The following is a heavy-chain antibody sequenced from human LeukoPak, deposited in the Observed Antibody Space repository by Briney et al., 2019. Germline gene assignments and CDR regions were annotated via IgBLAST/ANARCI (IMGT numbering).Heavy chain of an antibody. Sequence: SVKVSCKASGYTFTSYAISWVRRAPGQGLKWMGGIIPIFGTANYAQKFQGRVTITTDESTSTVYMELSSLRSEDTAVYYCASSLALYYDSSGYLDYWGQGTLVTVSS. CDR1: GYTFTSYA. V-gene: IGHV1-69*05. CDR2: IIPIFGTA. CDR3: ASSLALYYDSSGYLDY. D-gene: IGHD3-22*01. J-gene: IGHJ4*02.